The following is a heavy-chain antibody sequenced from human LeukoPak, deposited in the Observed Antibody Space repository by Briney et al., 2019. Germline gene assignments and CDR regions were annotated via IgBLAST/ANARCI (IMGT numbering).Heavy chain of an antibody. CDR3: AKGGGAYYYYYMDV. D-gene: IGHD1-26*01. CDR1: GFTFSSYA. Sequence: PGGSLRLSCAASGFTFSSYAMSWVRQAPGKGLEWVSAISGSGGSTYYADSVKGRFTTSRNNSKNTLYLQMNSLRAEDTAVYYCAKGGGAYYYYYMDVWGKGTTVTVSS. J-gene: IGHJ6*03. V-gene: IGHV3-23*01. CDR2: ISGSGGST.